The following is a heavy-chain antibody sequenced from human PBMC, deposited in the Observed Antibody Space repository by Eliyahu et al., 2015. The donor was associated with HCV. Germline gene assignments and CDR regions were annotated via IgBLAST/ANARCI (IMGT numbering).Heavy chain of an antibody. CDR2: IWYDGSDK. D-gene: IGHD4-17*01. CDR1: KFTFSNYG. V-gene: IGHV3-33*01. CDR3: ARRAHGFLDY. Sequence: QVQMVESGGGVVQPGRSLRLSCAASKFTFSNYGMHWVRQAPGKGLEGVAVIWYDGSDKYYADSVKGRFTISRDNSKNTLYLQMNSLRVEDTAVYYCARRAHGFLDYWGQGTLVTVSS. J-gene: IGHJ4*02.